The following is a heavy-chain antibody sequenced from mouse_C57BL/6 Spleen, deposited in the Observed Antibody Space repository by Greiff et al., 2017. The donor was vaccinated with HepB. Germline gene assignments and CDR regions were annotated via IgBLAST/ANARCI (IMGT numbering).Heavy chain of an antibody. Sequence: QVQLQQSGAELVMPGASVKLSCKASGYTFTSYWMHWVKQRPGQGLEWIGKIDPSDSYTNYNQKFKGKSTLTVDKSSSTAYMQLSSLTSEDSAVYSCASGDYTAWFAYWGQGTLVTVSA. V-gene: IGHV1-69*01. J-gene: IGHJ3*01. D-gene: IGHD2-13*01. CDR3: ASGDYTAWFAY. CDR1: GYTFTSYW. CDR2: IDPSDSYT.